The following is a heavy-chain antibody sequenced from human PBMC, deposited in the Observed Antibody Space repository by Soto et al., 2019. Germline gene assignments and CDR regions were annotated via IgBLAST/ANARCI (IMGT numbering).Heavy chain of an antibody. Sequence: QVQLVQSGTEVRKPGASVRVSCQASGYTFTANYIHWVRQAPGQGLEWMAVIKPTGDNTVYAQKFHGRHTLPPDTSTGTVYMQLSSLRPDDTALYYCARDFSDSYNGTSYWWFDPWGQGTLVTVSS. J-gene: IGHJ5*02. V-gene: IGHV1-46*03. D-gene: IGHD1-26*01. CDR3: ARDFSDSYNGTSYWWFDP. CDR1: GYTFTANY. CDR2: IKPTGDNT.